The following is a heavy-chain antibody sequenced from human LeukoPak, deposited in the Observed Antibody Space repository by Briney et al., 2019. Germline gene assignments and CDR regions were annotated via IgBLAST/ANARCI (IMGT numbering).Heavy chain of an antibody. V-gene: IGHV3-74*01. Sequence: GGSLRLSCAASGFAFSSYWMHWVRQVPGKGLAWVSRINEAGSATSDADSVKGRFTISRDNAKNALYLQMNSLRAEDTAVYYCVRGMFGGRDYWGQGTLVTVSS. J-gene: IGHJ4*02. CDR1: GFAFSSYW. D-gene: IGHD3-10*02. CDR2: INEAGSAT. CDR3: VRGMFGGRDY.